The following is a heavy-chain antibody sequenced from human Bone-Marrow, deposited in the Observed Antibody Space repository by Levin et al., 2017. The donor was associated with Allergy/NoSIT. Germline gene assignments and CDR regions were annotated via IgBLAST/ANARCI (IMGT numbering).Heavy chain of an antibody. CDR2: IHYSGNN. J-gene: IGHJ4*02. V-gene: IGHV4-59*01. CDR1: GGSIGDYY. CDR3: ARGNVITSLDY. D-gene: IGHD1-14*01. Sequence: GSLRLSCVVSGGSIGDYYWTWIRQPPGKGLEWIGYIHYSGNNNYNPSLKSRVTMSVDTSKNQFSLRLSSVTAADTAVYYCARGNVITSLDYWGQGSLVTVSS.